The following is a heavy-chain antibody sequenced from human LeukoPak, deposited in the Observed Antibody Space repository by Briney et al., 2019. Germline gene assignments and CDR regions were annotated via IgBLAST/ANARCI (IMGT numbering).Heavy chain of an antibody. D-gene: IGHD5-12*01. CDR3: ARAVDGELDY. J-gene: IGHJ4*02. CDR2: IYYSGST. Sequence: SETLSLTCTVSGGSISSYYWSWIRQPPGKGLEWIGYIYYSGSTNYNPSLKSRVTISVDTSKNQFSLKLSSVTAADTAVYYCARAVDGELDYWGQGTLVTVSS. CDR1: GGSISSYY. V-gene: IGHV4-59*01.